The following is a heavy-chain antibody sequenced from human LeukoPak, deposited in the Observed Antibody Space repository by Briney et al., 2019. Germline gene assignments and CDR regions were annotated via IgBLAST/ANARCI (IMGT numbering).Heavy chain of an antibody. V-gene: IGHV3-64*01. CDR1: GFTFSDHG. J-gene: IGHJ4*02. Sequence: GGSLRLSCAASGFTFSDHGMHWVRQAPGKGLEYVSSITHDGTTKYYANSVKGRFTISRDNSKNTLYLQMGSLRAEDMAVYYCARRGTARQPGEFDYWGQGTLVTVSS. D-gene: IGHD2-15*01. CDR3: ARRGTARQPGEFDY. CDR2: ITHDGTTK.